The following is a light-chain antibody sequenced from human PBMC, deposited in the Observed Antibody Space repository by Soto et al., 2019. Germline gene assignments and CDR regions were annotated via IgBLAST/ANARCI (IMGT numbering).Light chain of an antibody. CDR3: QQYDSYLWT. CDR2: QAS. J-gene: IGKJ1*01. Sequence: DIQMPQSPSTLSAFVGDRVTITCRASQSISSWLAWYQQKPGKAPKLLVYQASTLESGVPLRFSGSGSGTEFSLTITSLQSDDFATYYCQQYDSYLWTFGQGNKVEVK. CDR1: QSISSW. V-gene: IGKV1-5*03.